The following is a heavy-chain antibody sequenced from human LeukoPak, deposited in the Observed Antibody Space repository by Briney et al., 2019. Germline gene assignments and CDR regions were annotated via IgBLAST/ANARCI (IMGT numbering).Heavy chain of an antibody. CDR2: ISGSGGST. D-gene: IGHD3-22*01. CDR1: GFTFSSYA. V-gene: IGHV3-23*01. Sequence: RSGGSLRLPCAASGFTFSSYAMSWVRQAPGKGLEWVSAISGSGGSTYYADSVKGRFTISRDNSKNTLYLQMNSLRAEDTAVYYCAKDRPPYYYDSSGYYFDYWGQGTLVTVSS. J-gene: IGHJ4*02. CDR3: AKDRPPYYYDSSGYYFDY.